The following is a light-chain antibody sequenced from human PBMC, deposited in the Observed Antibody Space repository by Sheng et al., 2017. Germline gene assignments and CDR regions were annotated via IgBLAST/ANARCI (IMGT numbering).Light chain of an antibody. Sequence: QSALTQPASVSGSPGQSITISCTGTSSDIGDYIYVSWYQQHPGKAPKLMIYDVSSRPSGVSHRFSGSKSGNTASLTISGLQTEDEADYYCCSYTSSITWVFGGGTKLTVL. CDR2: DVS. CDR3: CSYTSSITWV. CDR1: SSDIGDYIY. J-gene: IGLJ3*02. V-gene: IGLV2-14*03.